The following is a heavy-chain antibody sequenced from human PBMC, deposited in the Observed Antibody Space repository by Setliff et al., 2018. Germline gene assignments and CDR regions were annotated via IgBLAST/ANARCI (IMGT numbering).Heavy chain of an antibody. CDR1: GYTLSHYY. V-gene: IGHV1-46*01. CDR2: INPSGENT. J-gene: IGHJ5*02. CDR3: TADDYTNFLCDT. Sequence: ASVKVSCKASGYTLSHYYMHWVRQAPGQGLEWMGLINPSGENTNYAQKFQGRVNMTRDTSTSTVYMELRSLRMEDTAVYYCTADDYTNFLCDTWGQGTLVTVSS. D-gene: IGHD4-4*01.